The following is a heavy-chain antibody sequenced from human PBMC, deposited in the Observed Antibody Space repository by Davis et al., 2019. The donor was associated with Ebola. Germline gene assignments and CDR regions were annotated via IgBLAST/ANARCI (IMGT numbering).Heavy chain of an antibody. Sequence: ASVKVSCKASGYTFTSYDINWVRQARGQGLEWMGWMNPYSGNTGYIEKFQGRVTMTRDPSINTAYMDLSSLTPDDTAVYYCTRGYSPKCRTGDCVNDFWGQGTLVTVSS. J-gene: IGHJ4*02. D-gene: IGHD2-21*02. CDR2: MNPYSGNT. CDR3: TRGYSPKCRTGDCVNDF. V-gene: IGHV1-8*01. CDR1: GYTFTSYD.